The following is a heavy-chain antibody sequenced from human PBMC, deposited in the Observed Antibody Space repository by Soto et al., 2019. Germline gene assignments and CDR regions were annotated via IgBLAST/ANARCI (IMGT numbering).Heavy chain of an antibody. J-gene: IGHJ6*02. CDR1: GGSISSSSYY. V-gene: IGHV4-39*01. Sequence: SETLSLTCTVSGGSISSSSYYWGWIRQPPGKGLEWIGSIYYSGSTYYNPSLKSRVTISVDTSKNQFSLKLSSVTAADTAVYYCACIFSGGYGYGFYYYGMDVSGQGTTVT. D-gene: IGHD5-18*01. CDR2: IYYSGST. CDR3: ACIFSGGYGYGFYYYGMDV.